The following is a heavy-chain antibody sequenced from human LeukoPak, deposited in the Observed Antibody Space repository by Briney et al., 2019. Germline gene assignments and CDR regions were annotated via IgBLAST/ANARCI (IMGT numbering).Heavy chain of an antibody. Sequence: ASVKVSCKASGYTFTSYGISWVRQAPGQGLEWMGWISAYNGNTNYAQKLQGRVTMTTDTSTSTAYMELRSLRSDDTAVYYCARVIVVVPAAMGEINYWGQGNLVTVSS. J-gene: IGHJ4*02. CDR3: ARVIVVVPAAMGEINY. CDR1: GYTFTSYG. D-gene: IGHD2-2*01. V-gene: IGHV1-18*01. CDR2: ISAYNGNT.